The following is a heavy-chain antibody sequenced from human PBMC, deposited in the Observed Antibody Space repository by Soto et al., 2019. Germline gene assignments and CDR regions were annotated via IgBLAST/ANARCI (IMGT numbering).Heavy chain of an antibody. D-gene: IGHD3-22*01. CDR2: ISGSGGST. CDR1: GFTFSSYA. V-gene: IGHV3-23*01. J-gene: IGHJ6*02. Sequence: GGSLRLSCAASGFTFSSYAMSWVRQAPGKGLEWVSAISGSGGSTYYADSVKGRFTISRDNSKNTLYLQMNSLRAEDTAVYYCAKPVDYYDSSGYYGYYYYYGMDVWGQGTTVTVSS. CDR3: AKPVDYYDSSGYYGYYYYYGMDV.